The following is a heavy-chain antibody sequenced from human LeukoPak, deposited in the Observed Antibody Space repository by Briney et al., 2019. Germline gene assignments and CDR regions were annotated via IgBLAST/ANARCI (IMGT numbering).Heavy chain of an antibody. CDR3: ARFGSGYATFHY. V-gene: IGHV1-18*01. D-gene: IGHD5-12*01. J-gene: IGHJ4*02. Sequence: ASVKVSCKASGYTFTSYGISWVRQAPGQGLEWMGWISAYNGNTNYAQKFQGRVTITADESTSTAYMELSSLRSEDTAVYYCARFGSGYATFHYWGQGTLVTVSS. CDR1: GYTFTSYG. CDR2: ISAYNGNT.